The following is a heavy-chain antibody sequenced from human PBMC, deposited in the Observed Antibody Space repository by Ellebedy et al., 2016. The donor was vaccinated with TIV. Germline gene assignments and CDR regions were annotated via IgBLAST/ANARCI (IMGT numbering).Heavy chain of an antibody. CDR2: TWFDGTNP. Sequence: PGGSLRLSCAASGFVLSAYGMHWVRQAPGKGLEWVAITWFDGTNPYYTDSVKGRFTISRDNSKNTLYLEISSLRAEDTAVYFCARGGAMAYYYHALDVWGQGTRVTVPS. D-gene: IGHD5-24*01. V-gene: IGHV3-33*01. CDR1: GFVLSAYG. J-gene: IGHJ6*02. CDR3: ARGGAMAYYYHALDV.